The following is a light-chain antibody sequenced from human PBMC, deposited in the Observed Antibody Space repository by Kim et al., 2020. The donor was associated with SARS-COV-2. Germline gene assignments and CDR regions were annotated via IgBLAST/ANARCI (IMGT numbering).Light chain of an antibody. CDR1: TGAVTSGYY. V-gene: IGLV7-43*01. Sequence: VVTQEPSLTVSPGGTVTLTCASSTGAVTSGYYPNWFQQKPGQAPRALIYITNNKHSWTPARFSGSLLGGKAALTLSGAQPEDEAEYYCLLYDGGAWVFGGGTQLTVL. CDR2: ITN. CDR3: LLYDGGAWV. J-gene: IGLJ3*02.